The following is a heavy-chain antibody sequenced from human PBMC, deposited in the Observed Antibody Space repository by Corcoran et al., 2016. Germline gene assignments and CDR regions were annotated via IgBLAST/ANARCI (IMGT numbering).Heavy chain of an antibody. D-gene: IGHD6-6*01. J-gene: IGHJ5*02. CDR1: GYTFPTYG. V-gene: IGHV1-18*01. CDR2: ISAYNGNT. CDR3: ARDHIAARPNWFDP. Sequence: QVQLVQSGAEVKKPGASVKVSCTASGYTFPTYGISWVRQAPGQVIEWMGWISAYNGNTHYAQKFKGRITLTTDTSTSTAYMELRSLRSDDTAGYYWARDHIAARPNWFDPWGQGTLVTVSS.